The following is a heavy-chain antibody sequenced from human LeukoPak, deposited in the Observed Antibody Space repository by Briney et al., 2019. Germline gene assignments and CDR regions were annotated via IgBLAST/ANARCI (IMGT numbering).Heavy chain of an antibody. J-gene: IGHJ6*03. V-gene: IGHV1-69*05. Sequence: GASVKVSCKASGATFSSYAISWGRQAPGQGLEWMGGIIPIFGTANYAKKYQGRVTITTDESTSTAYMELSSLRSEDTAVYHCARDRAGARPPYFDYYMDVWGKGTTATVSS. CDR3: ARDRAGARPPYFDYYMDV. CDR2: IIPIFGTA. D-gene: IGHD1-26*01. CDR1: GATFSSYA.